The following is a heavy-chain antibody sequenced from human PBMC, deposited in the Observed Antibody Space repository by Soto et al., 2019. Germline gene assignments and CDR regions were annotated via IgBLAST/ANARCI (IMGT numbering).Heavy chain of an antibody. J-gene: IGHJ4*02. CDR2: MNPNSGNT. CDR3: SRVDPGETSPFDH. Sequence: GASVKVSCKASGYTFSSYYMNWVRQAPGQGLEWMGWMNPNSGNTGYAQKFQGRVTMTRDTSTSTVYMEVSSLRSEDTAVYYCSRVDPGETSPFDHWGQGTLVTVSS. V-gene: IGHV1-8*02. D-gene: IGHD3-10*01. CDR1: GYTFSSYY.